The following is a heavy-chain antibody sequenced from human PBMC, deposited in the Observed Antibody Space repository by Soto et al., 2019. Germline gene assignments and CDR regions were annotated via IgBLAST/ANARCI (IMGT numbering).Heavy chain of an antibody. CDR2: ISAYNGNT. J-gene: IGHJ6*02. D-gene: IGHD2-15*01. V-gene: IGHV1-18*01. CDR3: LTVVGQNYYGMDF. Sequence: QVQLVQSGAEVKKPGASVKVSCKASGYTFTSYGISWVRQAPGQGLEWMGWISAYNGNTNYAQKLQVRDTMTTDTXTSTAHMDLSSLRTYDTAAYYCLTVVGQNYYGMDFWGQGTTVTVSS. CDR1: GYTFTSYG.